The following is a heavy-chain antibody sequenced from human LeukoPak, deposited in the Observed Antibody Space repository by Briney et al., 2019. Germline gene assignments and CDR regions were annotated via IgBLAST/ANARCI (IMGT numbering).Heavy chain of an antibody. Sequence: GGSLRLSCAASGFTFSNYALSWVRQAPGKGLEWVSDISGSGGSTYYADSVKGRFTISRDNSKNTMYLQMNSLRAEDTAVYYCAKAARGYCSGGSCYDYWGQGTLVTVSS. V-gene: IGHV3-23*01. CDR2: ISGSGGST. CDR1: GFTFSNYA. CDR3: AKAARGYCSGGSCYDY. J-gene: IGHJ4*02. D-gene: IGHD2-15*01.